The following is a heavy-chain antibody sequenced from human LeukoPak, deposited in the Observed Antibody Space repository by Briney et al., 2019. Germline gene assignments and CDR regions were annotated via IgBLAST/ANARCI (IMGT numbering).Heavy chain of an antibody. V-gene: IGHV1-18*01. Sequence: ASVKVSCKASGYTFTSYGISWVRQAPGQGLEWMGWISAYNGNTNYAQKLQGRVTMTTDTSTSTACMELRSLRSDDTAVYYCARSTAMVTVDYWGQGTLVTVSS. CDR1: GYTFTSYG. D-gene: IGHD5-18*01. CDR3: ARSTAMVTVDY. J-gene: IGHJ4*02. CDR2: ISAYNGNT.